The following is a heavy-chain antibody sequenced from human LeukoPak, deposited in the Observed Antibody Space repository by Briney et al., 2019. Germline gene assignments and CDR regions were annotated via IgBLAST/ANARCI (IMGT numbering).Heavy chain of an antibody. CDR2: VSDGGRT. J-gene: IGHJ4*02. Sequence: ASETLSLTCSVSGGSITSYYWSWIRQPPGEGLEWIGHVSDGGRTNYSPSLRGRVSISVDTSKNQFSLKLNSVTAADTAVYFCARASTTFDDWGQGTLVTVSS. D-gene: IGHD1-14*01. CDR3: ARASTTFDD. CDR1: GGSITSYY. V-gene: IGHV4-59*01.